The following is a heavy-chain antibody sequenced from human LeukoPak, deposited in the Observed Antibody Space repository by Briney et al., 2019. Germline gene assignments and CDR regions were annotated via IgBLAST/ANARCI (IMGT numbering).Heavy chain of an antibody. J-gene: IGHJ6*03. D-gene: IGHD3-3*01. CDR2: ISAYNGNT. CDR3: ARGDNVSRFLEWYPANYYYYMDV. Sequence: ASVKVSCKASGYTFTSYGISWVRQAPGQGLEWMGWISAYNGNTNYAQKLQGRVTMTTDTSTNTAYMELRSLRPDDTAVYYCARGDNVSRFLEWYPANYYYYMDVWGKGTTVTVSS. CDR1: GYTFTSYG. V-gene: IGHV1-18*01.